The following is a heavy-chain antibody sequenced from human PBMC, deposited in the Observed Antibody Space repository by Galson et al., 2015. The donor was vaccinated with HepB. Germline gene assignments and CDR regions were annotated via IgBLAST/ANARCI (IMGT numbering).Heavy chain of an antibody. CDR2: VSGSGDST. CDR1: GFTFSNYA. Sequence: SLRLSCATSGFTFSNYAMSWVRQAPGKGLEWVSVVSGSGDSTYYADSVKGRFTISRDTSKNTLYLQMNSLRAEDTAVYYCAKDRLCSSTNCFDAFHIWGQETMVTVSS. J-gene: IGHJ3*02. V-gene: IGHV3-23*01. CDR3: AKDRLCSSTNCFDAFHI. D-gene: IGHD2-2*01.